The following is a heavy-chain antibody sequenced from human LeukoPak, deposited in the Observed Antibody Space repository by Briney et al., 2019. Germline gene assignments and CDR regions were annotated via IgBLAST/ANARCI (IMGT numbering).Heavy chain of an antibody. CDR3: ARDLRSIVVVPAAIPAVFDY. CDR2: ISYDGSNQ. V-gene: IGHV3-30*03. Sequence: GGSLRLSCAASGFTFSSYGMHWVRQAPGKGLEWVAVISYDGSNQYYADSVKGRFTISRDNSKNTLYLQMNSLRAEDTAVYYCARDLRSIVVVPAAIPAVFDYWGQGTLVTVSS. J-gene: IGHJ4*02. D-gene: IGHD2-2*01. CDR1: GFTFSSYG.